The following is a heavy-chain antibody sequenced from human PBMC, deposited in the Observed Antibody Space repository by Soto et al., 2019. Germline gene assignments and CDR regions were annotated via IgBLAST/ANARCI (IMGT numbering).Heavy chain of an antibody. Sequence: GASVKVSCKASGYTFTSYAMNWVRQAPGQRLEWMGWINAGNGNTKYSQKFQGRVTITRDTSASTAYMELSSLRSEDTAVYYCARESGSATIDYWGRGTLVTVSS. CDR3: ARESGSATIDY. CDR2: INAGNGNT. D-gene: IGHD2-15*01. J-gene: IGHJ4*02. CDR1: GYTFTSYA. V-gene: IGHV1-3*01.